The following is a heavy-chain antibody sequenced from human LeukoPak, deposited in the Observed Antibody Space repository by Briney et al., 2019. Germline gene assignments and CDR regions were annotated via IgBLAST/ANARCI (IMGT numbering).Heavy chain of an antibody. CDR1: GFTFSNYA. V-gene: IGHV3-23*01. D-gene: IGHD1-1*01. CDR3: VRERGSIGTDLHF. J-gene: IGHJ4*02. CDR2: ISGSGRGGST. Sequence: GGSLRLSCTASGFTFSNYAMSWVRQAPGKGLEWVSGISGSGRGGSTYYAGSVKGRFTISRDNAKNSLYLQMNSLRAEDTAVYYCVRERGSIGTDLHFWGQGTLVTVSS.